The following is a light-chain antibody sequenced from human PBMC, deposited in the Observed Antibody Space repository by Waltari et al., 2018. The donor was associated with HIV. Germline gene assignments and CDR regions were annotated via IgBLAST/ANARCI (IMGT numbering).Light chain of an antibody. J-gene: IGLJ2*01. CDR3: SSFTSRSSLV. V-gene: IGLV2-14*03. CDR2: EVN. Sequence: QSALTQPAFVSGSPGQSLTISCTGTSSDIGTYNYVSWYQQHPGKAPKLMIYEVNNRPSGVSNRFAGSKSGNTASLTISGLQTEDEADYYCSSFTSRSSLVFGGGTKLTVL. CDR1: SSDIGTYNY.